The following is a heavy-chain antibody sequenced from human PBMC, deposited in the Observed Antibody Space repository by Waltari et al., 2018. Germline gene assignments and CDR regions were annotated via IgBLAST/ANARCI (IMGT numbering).Heavy chain of an antibody. CDR3: AGRPLYTVVWHGFDY. J-gene: IGHJ4*02. CDR2: IVYTGQV. V-gene: IGHV4-39*07. Sequence: QLQLQESGPGLVKPSETLSLTCIGSNGSISTNTYYWAWIRQHPGKGLEWIGSIVYTGQVYYNPSLQSRVTMSVDTSRNQFSLELRSVTAADTAVYYCAGRPLYTVVWHGFDYWGRGALVTVSS. D-gene: IGHD2-2*02. CDR1: NGSISTNTYY.